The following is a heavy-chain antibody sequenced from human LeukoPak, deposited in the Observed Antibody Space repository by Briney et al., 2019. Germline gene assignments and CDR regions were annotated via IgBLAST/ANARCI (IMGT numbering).Heavy chain of an antibody. Sequence: GGSLRLSCAASGFSFNAYWMAWVRQAPGTGLEWVANINPAGSETFHVDPVKGRFSISRDHAKNLVYLQMNSLRAEDTAVYYCATFGLVAALDLWGQRTLVTFSS. J-gene: IGHJ4*02. D-gene: IGHD5-12*01. CDR3: ATFGLVAALDL. CDR2: INPAGSET. CDR1: GFSFNAYW. V-gene: IGHV3-7*01.